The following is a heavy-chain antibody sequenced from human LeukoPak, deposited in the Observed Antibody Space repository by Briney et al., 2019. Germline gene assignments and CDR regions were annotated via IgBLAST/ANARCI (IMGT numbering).Heavy chain of an antibody. V-gene: IGHV3-15*01. D-gene: IGHD3-22*01. CDR1: GFTFSNAW. Sequence: GGSLRLSCAASGFTFSNAWMSWVRQAPGKGLEWLGRIKSKTDGGTTDYAAPAKGRFTISRDDSKNTLYLQMNSLKTEDTAVYYCTTDRYYDSSGLDYWGQGTLVTVSS. CDR3: TTDRYYDSSGLDY. J-gene: IGHJ4*02. CDR2: IKSKTDGGTT.